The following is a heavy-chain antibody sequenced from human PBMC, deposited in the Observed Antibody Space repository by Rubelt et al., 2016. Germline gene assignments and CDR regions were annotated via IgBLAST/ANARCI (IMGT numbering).Heavy chain of an antibody. CDR3: ASQKGGTVTT. V-gene: IGHV4-31*03. J-gene: IGHJ4*02. CDR2: ICYSGST. D-gene: IGHD4-17*01. CDR1: GGSISSGGYY. Sequence: QVQLQESGPGLVKPSQTLSLTCTVSGGSISSGGYYWTWIRQHPGKGLEWIGYICYSGSTYYNPSLKSRVTISVDTSKNQFSLKLNSVTDADTTMYYCASQKGGTVTTWGQGTLVTVSS.